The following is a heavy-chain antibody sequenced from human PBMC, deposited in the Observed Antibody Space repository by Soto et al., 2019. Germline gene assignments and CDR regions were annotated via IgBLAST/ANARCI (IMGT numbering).Heavy chain of an antibody. CDR3: ARDRGLGTTDLDY. CDR2: INRIGDTK. J-gene: IGHJ4*02. V-gene: IGHV3-11*01. CDR1: GFTFSDYY. Sequence: SCGASGFTFSDYYIGWIRQAPGKGLEWVSYINRIGDTKYCADSVKGRFTISRDNAKNSVYLQMRGLRVDDTAVYYCARDRGLGTTDLDYWGKRTLVTVSS.